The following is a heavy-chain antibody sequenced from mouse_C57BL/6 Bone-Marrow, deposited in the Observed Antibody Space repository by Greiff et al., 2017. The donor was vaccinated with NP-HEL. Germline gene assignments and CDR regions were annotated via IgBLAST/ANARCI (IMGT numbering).Heavy chain of an antibody. Sequence: VKLQESGPELVKPGASVKLSCKASGYTFTSYDINWVKQRPGQGLEWIGWIYPRDGSTKYNEKFKGKATLTVDTSSSTAYMELHSLTSEDSAVYFCARHSNYRYYAMDYWGQGTSVTVSS. CDR3: ARHSNYRYYAMDY. J-gene: IGHJ4*01. CDR2: IYPRDGST. V-gene: IGHV1-85*01. CDR1: GYTFTSYD. D-gene: IGHD2-5*01.